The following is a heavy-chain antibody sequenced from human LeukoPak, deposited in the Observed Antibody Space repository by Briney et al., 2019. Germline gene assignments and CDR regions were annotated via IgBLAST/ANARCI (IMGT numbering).Heavy chain of an antibody. V-gene: IGHV1-18*01. CDR1: GYRFTSYG. Sequence: EASVKVSCKASGYRFTSYGISWVRQAPGQGLEWMGWISPYNGNTNYAQNLQGRVTMTTDTSTSTAYMELRSLRSDDTAVYYCARDPPSVAGMPNYWGREPWSPSPQ. J-gene: IGHJ4*02. CDR3: ARDPPSVAGMPNY. CDR2: ISPYNGNT. D-gene: IGHD6-19*01.